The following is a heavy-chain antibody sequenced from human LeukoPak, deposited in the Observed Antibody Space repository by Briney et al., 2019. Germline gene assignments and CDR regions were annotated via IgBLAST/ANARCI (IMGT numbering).Heavy chain of an antibody. CDR2: ISYDGSNK. Sequence: PGGSLRLSCAASGFTFSDYGIHWVRQAPGKGLEWVAVISYDGSNKYYADSVKGRFTISRDNSKNTLYLQMNSLRAEDTAVYYCAKDRGSGWTPVWFDPWGQGTLVTVSS. CDR1: GFTFSDYG. V-gene: IGHV3-30*18. CDR3: AKDRGSGWTPVWFDP. D-gene: IGHD6-19*01. J-gene: IGHJ5*02.